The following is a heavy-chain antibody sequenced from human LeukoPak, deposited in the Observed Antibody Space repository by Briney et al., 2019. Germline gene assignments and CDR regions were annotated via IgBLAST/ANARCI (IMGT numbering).Heavy chain of an antibody. D-gene: IGHD6-19*01. J-gene: IGHJ4*02. V-gene: IGHV3-33*01. CDR3: ARAEKIAVAGMGYYFDY. CDR1: GFTFSSNG. CDR2: IWYDGSSK. Sequence: PGRSLRLSCVASGFTFSSNGMHWVRQAPGKGLEWVAVIWYDGSSKYYADSVKGRFTISRDNSKNTLYLQMNSLRAEDTAVYYCARAEKIAVAGMGYYFDYWGQGTLVTVSS.